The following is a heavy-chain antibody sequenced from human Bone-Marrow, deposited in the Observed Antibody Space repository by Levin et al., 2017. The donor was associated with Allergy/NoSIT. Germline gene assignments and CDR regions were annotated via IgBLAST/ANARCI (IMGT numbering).Heavy chain of an antibody. D-gene: IGHD6-13*01. Sequence: GGSLRLSCAASGFTFSSYWMHWVRQAPGKGLVWVSRINSDGSSTSYADSVKGRFTISRDNAKNTLYLQMNSLRAEDTAVYYCARECDSSSWYCFDYWGQGTLVTVSS. CDR2: INSDGSST. V-gene: IGHV3-74*01. J-gene: IGHJ4*02. CDR1: GFTFSSYW. CDR3: ARECDSSSWYCFDY.